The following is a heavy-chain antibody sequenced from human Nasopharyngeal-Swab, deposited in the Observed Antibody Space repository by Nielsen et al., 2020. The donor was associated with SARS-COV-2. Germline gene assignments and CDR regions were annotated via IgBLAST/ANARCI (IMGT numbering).Heavy chain of an antibody. Sequence: SGQPQGKGPEWIGYIYYSGSTNYSPALKSRVTISVDTSKNQFSLKLSSGTAADTAVDYCAGAVAGTGWDYWGQGTLVTVSS. J-gene: IGHJ4*02. CDR2: IYYSGST. D-gene: IGHD6-19*01. V-gene: IGHV4-59*01. CDR3: AGAVAGTGWDY.